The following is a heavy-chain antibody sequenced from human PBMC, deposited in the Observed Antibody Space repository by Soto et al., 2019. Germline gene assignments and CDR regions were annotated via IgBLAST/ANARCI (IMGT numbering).Heavy chain of an antibody. CDR2: ISSTTNYI. Sequence: GGSLRLSCAACGFTFTRYSMNWVRQAPGKGLEWVSSISSTTNYIYYGDSMKGRFTISRDNAKNSLYLEMNSLRAEDTAVYYCARESEDLTSNFDYWGQGTLVTVSS. CDR3: ARESEDLTSNFDY. CDR1: GFTFTRYS. J-gene: IGHJ4*02. V-gene: IGHV3-21*06.